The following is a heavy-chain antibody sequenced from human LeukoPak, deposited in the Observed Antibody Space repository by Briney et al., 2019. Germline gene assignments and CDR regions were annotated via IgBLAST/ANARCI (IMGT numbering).Heavy chain of an antibody. CDR1: GCTFTTYA. CDR3: AFGDYGYFDY. J-gene: IGHJ4*02. V-gene: IGHV1-69*10. CDR2: IIPVLGTA. D-gene: IGHD4-17*01. Sequence: SVKVSCKASGCTFTTYAISWVRQAPGQGLEWMGVIIPVLGTANYAQKFQGRVTIMADKSTATAYMDLSSLRSDDTAVYYCAFGDYGYFDYWGQGTLVTVSS.